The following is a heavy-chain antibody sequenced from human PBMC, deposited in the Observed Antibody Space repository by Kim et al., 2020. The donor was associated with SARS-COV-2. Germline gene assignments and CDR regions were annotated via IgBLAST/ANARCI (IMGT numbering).Heavy chain of an antibody. D-gene: IGHD3-10*01. Sequence: GGSLRLSCAASGFPFSNYDMAWVRQAPGKGLEWVAHITGAGGGTYYADSVKGRFIVSRDNSKNLMFLQMTGLRAEDTAVYLCAKREEVIRYYFAMTLWGQGTTVTVSS. CDR3: AKREEVIRYYFAMTL. V-gene: IGHV3-23*01. J-gene: IGHJ6*02. CDR2: ITGAGGGT. CDR1: GFPFSNYD.